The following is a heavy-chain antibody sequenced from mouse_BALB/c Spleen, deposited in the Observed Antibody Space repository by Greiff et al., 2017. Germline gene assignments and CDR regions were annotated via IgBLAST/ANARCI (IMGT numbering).Heavy chain of an antibody. CDR2: IWGDGST. CDR3: ARDQDSAYAMDY. CDR1: GFSLTGYG. V-gene: IGHV2-6-7*01. Sequence: QVQLQQSGPGLVEPSQSLSITCTVSGFSLTGYGVNWVRQPPGKGLEWLGMIWGDGSTDYNSALKSGLSISTDNSKSQVFLKMNSLQPDDTARYYCARDQDSAYAMDYWGQGTSVTVSS. J-gene: IGHJ4*01.